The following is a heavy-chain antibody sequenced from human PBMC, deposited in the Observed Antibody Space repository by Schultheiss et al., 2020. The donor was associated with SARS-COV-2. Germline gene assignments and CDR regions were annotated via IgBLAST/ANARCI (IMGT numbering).Heavy chain of an antibody. CDR2: IWYDGSNK. V-gene: IGHV3-33*08. Sequence: GGSLRLSCAASGFTFSSYAMSWVRQAPGKGLEWVAVIWYDGSNKYYADSVKGRFTISRDNSKNTLYLQMNSLRAEDTAVYYCARDHVGYCSSTSCEIFDYWGQGTLVTVSS. CDR1: GFTFSSYA. D-gene: IGHD2-2*01. J-gene: IGHJ4*02. CDR3: ARDHVGYCSSTSCEIFDY.